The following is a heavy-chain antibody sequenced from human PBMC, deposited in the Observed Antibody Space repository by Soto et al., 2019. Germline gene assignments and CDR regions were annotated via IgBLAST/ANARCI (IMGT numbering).Heavy chain of an antibody. D-gene: IGHD3-16*01. V-gene: IGHV3-11*01. CDR1: GFTFSNYY. Sequence: QVQLVESGGGLVKPGGSLRLSCAASGFTFSNYYVSWIRQAPGKGLEWLSYISNSGSTIYYTESVRGRFIISRDNAKNSVDLQMNSLRAEDAAVYYCARLYGAPWGGFDPWGQGTLVTVSS. CDR2: ISNSGSTI. J-gene: IGHJ5*02. CDR3: ARLYGAPWGGFDP.